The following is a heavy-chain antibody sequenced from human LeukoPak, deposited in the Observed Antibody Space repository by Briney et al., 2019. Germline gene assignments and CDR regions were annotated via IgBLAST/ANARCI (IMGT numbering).Heavy chain of an antibody. CDR2: INPSGGST. V-gene: IGHV1-46*01. D-gene: IGHD3-10*01. CDR3: ARDSAMVRGRPYYFDY. J-gene: IGHJ4*02. Sequence: ASVKVSCKASGYTFTSYYIHWVGQAPGQGLEWMGIINPSGGSTSNAQKFQGRVTMTRDTSTSTVYMELSSLRSEDTAVYYCARDSAMVRGRPYYFDYWGQGTLVTVSS. CDR1: GYTFTSYY.